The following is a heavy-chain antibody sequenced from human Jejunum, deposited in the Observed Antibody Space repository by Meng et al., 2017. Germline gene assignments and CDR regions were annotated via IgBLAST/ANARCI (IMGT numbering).Heavy chain of an antibody. D-gene: IGHD5-12*01. Sequence: GESLKISCAASGITFSSYWMHWFRRVPGKGLEWVSRIDTDGSGTNYADSVKGRFTISRDNAKNTLYLQMNSLRAEDTAVYYCARDHMATISDWNFDLCGRAIL. CDR1: GITFSSYW. V-gene: IGHV3-74*01. J-gene: IGHJ2*01. CDR3: ARDHMATISDWNFDL. CDR2: IDTDGSGT.